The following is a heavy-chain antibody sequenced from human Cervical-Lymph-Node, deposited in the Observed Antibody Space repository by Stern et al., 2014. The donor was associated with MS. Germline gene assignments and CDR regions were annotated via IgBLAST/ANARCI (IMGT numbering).Heavy chain of an antibody. CDR3: ARARTGYSYGPGYFDY. CDR1: GYTFTSYY. D-gene: IGHD5-18*01. Sequence: QLVQSGAEVKKPGASVKVSCKASGYTFTSYYMHWVRQAPGHALEWMGIINPSGGSTTYAQNFQGRITMTRDASTTTVYMELSSLRSEDTAVYYCARARTGYSYGPGYFDYWGQGTLVTVSS. J-gene: IGHJ4*02. V-gene: IGHV1-46*01. CDR2: INPSGGST.